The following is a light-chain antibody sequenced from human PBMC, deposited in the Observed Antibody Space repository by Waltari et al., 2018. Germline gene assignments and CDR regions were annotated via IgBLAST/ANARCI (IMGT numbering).Light chain of an antibody. CDR2: GAS. Sequence: RASQTFSSSYLAGYQQKPGQAPRLLIYGASTRAAGCPVRFSGSGSGTDFTLTISRLEPEDFSVYYCQHYCTSPPLTFGEGTKVEIK. V-gene: IGKV3-20*01. J-gene: IGKJ4*01. CDR3: QHYCTSPPLT. CDR1: QTFSSSY.